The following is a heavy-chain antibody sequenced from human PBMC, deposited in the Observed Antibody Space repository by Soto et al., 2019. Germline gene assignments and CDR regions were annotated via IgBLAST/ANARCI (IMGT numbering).Heavy chain of an antibody. Sequence: QVQLVQSGAEVKKPGSSVKVSCKASGGTFSSYTISWVRQAPGQGLEWMGRIIPILGIANYAQKFQGRVTITADKSTSTAYMELSSLRSEYTAVYYCARDRYYDSSGLLDYWGQGTLVTVSS. CDR3: ARDRYYDSSGLLDY. CDR1: GGTFSSYT. CDR2: IIPILGIA. V-gene: IGHV1-69*08. J-gene: IGHJ4*02. D-gene: IGHD3-22*01.